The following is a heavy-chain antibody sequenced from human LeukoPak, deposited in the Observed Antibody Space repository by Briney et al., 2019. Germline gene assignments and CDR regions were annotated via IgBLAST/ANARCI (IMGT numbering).Heavy chain of an antibody. J-gene: IGHJ6*03. CDR1: GFTFSSYA. V-gene: IGHV3-23*01. CDR2: ISGSGGST. CDR3: AKVWDDCSSTSCHYYYYYMDV. Sequence: GSLRLSCAASGFTFSSYAMSWVCQAPGKGLEWVSAISGSGGSTYYVDSVKGRFTISRDNSKNTLYLQMNSLRAEDTAVYYCAKVWDDCSSTSCHYYYYYMDVWGKGTTVTVSS. D-gene: IGHD2-2*01.